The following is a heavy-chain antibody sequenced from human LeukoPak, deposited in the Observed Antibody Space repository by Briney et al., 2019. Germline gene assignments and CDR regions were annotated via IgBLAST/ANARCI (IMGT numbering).Heavy chain of an antibody. D-gene: IGHD3-22*01. CDR1: GGTFSSYA. J-gene: IGHJ4*02. Sequence: ASVKVSCKASGGTFSSYAISWVRQAPGQGLEWMGGIIPIFATANYTQKFQGRVTITADESTSTAYMELSSLRSEDTAVYYCARGPITTRSHFDYWGQGTLVTVSS. CDR2: IIPIFATA. V-gene: IGHV1-69*01. CDR3: ARGPITTRSHFDY.